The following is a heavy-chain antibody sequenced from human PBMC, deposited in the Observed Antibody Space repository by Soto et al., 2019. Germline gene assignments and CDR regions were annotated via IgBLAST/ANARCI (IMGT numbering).Heavy chain of an antibody. Sequence: QMQLVESGGGVVQPGRSLRLSCAASGFTFRNYGMHWVRQAPGKGLEWVSLILNDGREQFYRDSVKGRFTISRDNSMNSVYLQMNSLREDDTARYYCVRDDVGVPNALDLWGQGTMVSVS. CDR2: ILNDGREQ. CDR1: GFTFRNYG. J-gene: IGHJ3*01. CDR3: VRDDVGVPNALDL. D-gene: IGHD2-8*01. V-gene: IGHV3-33*01.